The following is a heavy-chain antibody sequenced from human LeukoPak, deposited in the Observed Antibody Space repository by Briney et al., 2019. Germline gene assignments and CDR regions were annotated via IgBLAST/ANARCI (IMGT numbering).Heavy chain of an antibody. CDR2: INWNGGST. CDR3: ARVAYDSSSYCLDY. J-gene: IGHJ4*02. D-gene: IGHD3-22*01. V-gene: IGHV3-20*01. CDR1: GFTFDDYG. Sequence: RPGGSLRLSCAASGFTFDDYGMSSVRQAPGKGLECVSGINWNGGSTGYAESVKGRFTISRDNANNSLYLQMNSLRDEDTAFYHCARVAYDSSSYCLDYWGQGTLDSVSS.